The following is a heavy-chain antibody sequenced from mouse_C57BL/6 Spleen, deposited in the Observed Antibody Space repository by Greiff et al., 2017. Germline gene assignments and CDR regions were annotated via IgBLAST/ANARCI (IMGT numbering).Heavy chain of an antibody. Sequence: VHLVESGAELVQPGASVKISCKASGYAFSSYWMNWVKQRPGKGLEWIGQIYPGDGDTNYNGKFKGKATLTADKSSSTAYMQLSSLTSEDSAVYFCATGDYYGSRRYFDVWGTGTTVTVSS. D-gene: IGHD1-1*01. CDR3: ATGDYYGSRRYFDV. J-gene: IGHJ1*03. CDR1: GYAFSSYW. V-gene: IGHV1-80*01. CDR2: IYPGDGDT.